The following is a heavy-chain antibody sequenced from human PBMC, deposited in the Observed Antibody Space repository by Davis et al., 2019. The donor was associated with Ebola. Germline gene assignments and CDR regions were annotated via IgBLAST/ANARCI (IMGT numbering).Heavy chain of an antibody. CDR2: ITSSRDTI. CDR3: AVLHYLPSGKVDY. CDR1: GFTFSTYS. J-gene: IGHJ4*02. Sequence: GESLKISCVASGFTFSTYSMNWVRQAPGKGLEWLSYITSSRDTIYYSDSVRGRFTISRDNAKNSLYLQMNILRDEDTAVYYCAVLHYLPSGKVDYWGQGTLVTVSS. D-gene: IGHD3-10*01. V-gene: IGHV3-48*02.